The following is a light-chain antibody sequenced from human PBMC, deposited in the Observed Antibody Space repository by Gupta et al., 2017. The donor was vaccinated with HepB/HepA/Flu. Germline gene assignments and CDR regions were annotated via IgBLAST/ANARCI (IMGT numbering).Light chain of an antibody. CDR1: SSDVGRYNY. Sequence: QSALTQPASVSGSPGQSITISCTGTSSDVGRYNYVSWYQQHPGKAPKFMIYDVSNRPAGVSNRFSGSKSANTASLTISGLQAEDEAHYYCSSYTSSATVVFGGGTKLTVL. J-gene: IGLJ2*01. CDR3: SSYTSSATVV. V-gene: IGLV2-14*03. CDR2: DVS.